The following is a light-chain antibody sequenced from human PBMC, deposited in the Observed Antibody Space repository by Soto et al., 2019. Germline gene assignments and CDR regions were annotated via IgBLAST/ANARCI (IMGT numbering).Light chain of an antibody. CDR2: DVS. V-gene: IGLV2-14*01. CDR3: SSYTTSSTVV. CDR1: SSDVGGYNY. J-gene: IGLJ2*01. Sequence: QSALTQPASVSGSPGQSIAISCTGTSSDVGGYNYVSWYQQHPGKAPKLVIYDVSVRPPGVSDRFSGSKSDNTASLTISGLQAEDEAHYYCSSYTTSSTVVFGGGTKVTVL.